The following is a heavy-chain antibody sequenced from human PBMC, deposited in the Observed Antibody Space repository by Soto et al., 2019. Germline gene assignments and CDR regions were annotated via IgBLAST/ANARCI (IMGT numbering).Heavy chain of an antibody. CDR3: ARSSGSYFAAFYDT. Sequence: QAQLEESGGGVVQPGTSLRLSCAASAFSFSSSGMHWVRQAPGKGLEWVAAIWDDGGNKYYADSVKGRFTISRDNSNNTLFLQMNSLRAEDTALYYCARSSGSYFAAFYDTWGQGTLVSVSS. V-gene: IGHV3-33*01. D-gene: IGHD1-26*01. CDR1: AFSFSSSG. CDR2: IWDDGGNK. J-gene: IGHJ5*02.